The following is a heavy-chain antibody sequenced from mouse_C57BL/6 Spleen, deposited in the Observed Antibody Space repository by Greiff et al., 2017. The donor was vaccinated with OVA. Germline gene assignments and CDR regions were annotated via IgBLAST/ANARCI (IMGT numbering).Heavy chain of an antibody. Sequence: EVMLVESGEGLVKPGGSLKLSCAASGFTFSSYAMSWVRQTPEKRLEWVAYISSGGDYIYYADTVKGRFTISRDNARNTLYLQMSSLKSEDTAMYYCTRGPYDYDVLWFAYWGQGTLVTVSA. J-gene: IGHJ3*01. CDR2: ISSGGDYI. D-gene: IGHD2-4*01. CDR1: GFTFSSYA. CDR3: TRGPYDYDVLWFAY. V-gene: IGHV5-9-1*02.